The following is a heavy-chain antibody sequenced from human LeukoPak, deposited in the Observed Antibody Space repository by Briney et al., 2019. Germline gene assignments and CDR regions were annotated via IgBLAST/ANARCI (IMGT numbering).Heavy chain of an antibody. V-gene: IGHV3-48*03. J-gene: IGHJ6*03. CDR3: ARDPYSGRYGDYYYYMDV. CDR2: ISSSGSTI. Sequence: PGRSLRLSCAASGFTFSSYEMNWVRQAPGKGLEWVSYISSSGSTIYYADSVKGRFTISRDNAKNSLYLQINSLRAEDTAVYYCARDPYSGRYGDYYYYMDVWGKGTTVTISS. D-gene: IGHD1-26*01. CDR1: GFTFSSYE.